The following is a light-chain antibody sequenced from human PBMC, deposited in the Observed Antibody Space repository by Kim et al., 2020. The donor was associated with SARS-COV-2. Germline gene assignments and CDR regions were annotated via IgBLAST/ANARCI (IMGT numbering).Light chain of an antibody. CDR3: QVWDSSTNV. CDR2: RDN. V-gene: IGLV3-9*01. J-gene: IGLJ1*01. CDR1: NFGRKN. Sequence: SVALGQTARITCGGNNFGRKNVHWYQQKPGQAPVLVIYRDNNRPSGIPKRFSGSTSGNTATLTISRAQAGDEADYYCQVWDSSTNVFGTGTKVTVL.